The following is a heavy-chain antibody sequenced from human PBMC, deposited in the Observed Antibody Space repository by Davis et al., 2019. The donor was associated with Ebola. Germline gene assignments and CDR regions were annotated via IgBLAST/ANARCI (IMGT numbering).Heavy chain of an antibody. J-gene: IGHJ5*02. V-gene: IGHV3-30*03. CDR3: AREGCSSTSCYRTDNWFDP. CDR1: GFTFNTYA. CDR2: ISYYDGINQ. Sequence: PGGSLRLSCVASGFTFNTYAMHWVRQAPGKGLDGVAVISYYDGINQKYADSVKGRFTISRDNSRNTLYLQMNSLRAEDTAVYYCAREGCSSTSCYRTDNWFDPWGQGTLVTVSS. D-gene: IGHD2-2*01.